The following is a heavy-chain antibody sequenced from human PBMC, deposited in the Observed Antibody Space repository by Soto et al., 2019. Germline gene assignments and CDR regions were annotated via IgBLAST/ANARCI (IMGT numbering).Heavy chain of an antibody. CDR2: IYHSGST. D-gene: IGHD4-17*01. CDR3: ASADYGDYVGY. J-gene: IGHJ4*02. Sequence: SETLSLTCAVSGGSISSGGYSWSWIRQPPGKGLEWIGYIYHSGSTYYNPSLKSRVTISVDRSKNQFSLKLSSVTAADTAVYYCASADYGDYVGYWGQGTLVTVSS. CDR1: GGSISSGGYS. V-gene: IGHV4-30-2*01.